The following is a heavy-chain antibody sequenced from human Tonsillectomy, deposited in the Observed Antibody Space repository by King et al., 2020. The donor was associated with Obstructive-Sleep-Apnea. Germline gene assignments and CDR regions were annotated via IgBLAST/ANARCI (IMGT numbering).Heavy chain of an antibody. CDR2: ISGHIGDT. V-gene: IGHV1-18*01. Sequence: QLVQSGGEVKKPGASVRVSCKASGYNFKTYGLSWGRQAPGQGLVWMGWISGHIGDTNYAQRLRVIVVMTADTTTSTGYMELSSLTPDDTAVYYCARDLFYYNSGTSYEDTFDIWGQGTMVTVSS. D-gene: IGHD3-10*01. CDR1: GYNFKTYG. J-gene: IGHJ3*02. CDR3: ARDLFYYNSGTSYEDTFDI.